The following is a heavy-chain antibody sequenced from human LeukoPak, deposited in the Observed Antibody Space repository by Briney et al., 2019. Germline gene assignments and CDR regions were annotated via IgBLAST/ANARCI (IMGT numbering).Heavy chain of an antibody. J-gene: IGHJ5*01. Sequence: SETLSLTCTVSGDSITNSYWNWIRQPPGGGLDWIGRISYSGNTNYNPSLKSRVIISRDTSKNQFSLELTSVTAADTAVYYCAKRIIEARDNGDSNWLDPWGQGILVTVSS. CDR2: ISYSGNT. V-gene: IGHV4-59*08. CDR3: AKRIIEARDNGDSNWLDP. CDR1: GDSITNSY. D-gene: IGHD4-17*01.